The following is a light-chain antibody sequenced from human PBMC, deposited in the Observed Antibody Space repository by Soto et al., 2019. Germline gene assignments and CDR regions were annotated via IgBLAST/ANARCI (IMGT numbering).Light chain of an antibody. Sequence: DTRMTQCPDSVPVSLGERATINCKSSQSVLSNNNNYLACFQQKPGQPPXLVIYWASTRGSGVPDRFSGSGAGKEFTLTISNRQPDDFATYYCQQYDTYWTFGQGTRVDI. CDR3: QQYDTYWT. J-gene: IGKJ1*01. CDR2: WAS. V-gene: IGKV4-1*01. CDR1: QSVLSNNNNY.